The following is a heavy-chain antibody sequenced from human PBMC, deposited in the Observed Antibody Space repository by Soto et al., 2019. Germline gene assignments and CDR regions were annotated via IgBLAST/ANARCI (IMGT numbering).Heavy chain of an antibody. CDR2: ISYDGSNK. V-gene: IGHV3-30-3*01. D-gene: IGHD1-26*01. J-gene: IGHJ4*02. Sequence: PGGSLRLACAAPGFTVRSYPMPWVRQAPGKGLEWVAGISYDGSNKYYADSVKGRFTISRDNSKNTLYLQMNSLSAKDTAVYYYARGPRSLTRFDYWGQGTLVTVSS. CDR3: ARGPRSLTRFDY. CDR1: GFTVRSYP.